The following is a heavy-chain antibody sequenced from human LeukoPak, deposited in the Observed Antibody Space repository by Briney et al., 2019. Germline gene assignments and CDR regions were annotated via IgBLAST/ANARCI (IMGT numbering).Heavy chain of an antibody. J-gene: IGHJ4*02. V-gene: IGHV4-38-2*01. D-gene: IGHD5-24*01. CDR3: ARQAWLFDY. Sequence: SETLSLTCAVSAYSISSGYYWGWIRQPPGKGLEWIGSIYYSGSTYYNPSLKSRVTISVDTSKNQFSLKLSSVTAADTAVYYCARQAWLFDYWGQGTLVTVSS. CDR2: IYYSGST. CDR1: AYSISSGYY.